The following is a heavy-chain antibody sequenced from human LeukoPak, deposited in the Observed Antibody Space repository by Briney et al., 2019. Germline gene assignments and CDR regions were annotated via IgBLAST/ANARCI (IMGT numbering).Heavy chain of an antibody. CDR2: IYYSGST. CDR3: ARGLGSSWYGD. J-gene: IGHJ4*02. D-gene: IGHD6-13*01. V-gene: IGHV4-30-4*01. CDR1: GGSITSGDYY. Sequence: PSETLSLTCTVSGGSITSGDYYWTWIRQPPGKGLEWIGYIYYSGSTYCNPSLKSRLIISVDTSKNQFSLKLSSVTAADTAVYYCARGLGSSWYGDWGQGTLVTVSP.